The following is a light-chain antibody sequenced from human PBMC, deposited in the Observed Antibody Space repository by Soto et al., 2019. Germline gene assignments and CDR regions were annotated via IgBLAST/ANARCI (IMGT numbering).Light chain of an antibody. J-gene: IGKJ5*01. Sequence: EIVLTQSPGTLSLSPGEGATLSCRASQSVSSNYLAWYQQKPGQAPRLLIYGASSRATGIPDRFSGSGSGTDFTLTISRLEPEDFAVYYCQQYGSSPPITFDQGTLLEIK. V-gene: IGKV3-20*01. CDR3: QQYGSSPPIT. CDR1: QSVSSNY. CDR2: GAS.